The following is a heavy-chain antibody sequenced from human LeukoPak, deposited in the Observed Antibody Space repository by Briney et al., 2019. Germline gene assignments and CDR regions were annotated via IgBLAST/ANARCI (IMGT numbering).Heavy chain of an antibody. Sequence: PSQTLSLTCTVSGGSISSGDYYWSWIRQPPGQGLEWIGYIYNSGSTYHNSSLKSRVSISVDTSKNQFSLKVSSVTAADTAVYYCASLTRNYDILTGYGPYYFDYWGQGTLVTVSS. CDR1: GGSISSGDYY. CDR3: ASLTRNYDILTGYGPYYFDY. CDR2: IYNSGST. D-gene: IGHD3-9*01. V-gene: IGHV4-30-4*08. J-gene: IGHJ4*02.